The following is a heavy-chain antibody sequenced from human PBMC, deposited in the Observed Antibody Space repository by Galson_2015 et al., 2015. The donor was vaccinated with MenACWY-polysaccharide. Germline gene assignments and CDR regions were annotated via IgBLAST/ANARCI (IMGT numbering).Heavy chain of an antibody. Sequence: SLRLSCAASGFSFSSYTLNWVRQAPGKGLEWVSSISYSSNSIYYADSVKGRFTISRANAGNSLYLLMNNLRAEDTAVYYCGRVSGHFYYYDSGDLKQGPSDMWGRGTMVTVSS. CDR3: GRVSGHFYYYDSGDLKQGPSDM. CDR1: GFSFSSYT. J-gene: IGHJ3*02. V-gene: IGHV3-21*01. CDR2: ISYSSNSI. D-gene: IGHD3-16*01.